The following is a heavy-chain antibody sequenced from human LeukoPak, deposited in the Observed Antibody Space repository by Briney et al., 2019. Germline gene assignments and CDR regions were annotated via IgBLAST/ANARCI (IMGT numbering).Heavy chain of an antibody. CDR3: ARRRSGSYYEYPD. CDR1: GGSVSSSSYY. D-gene: IGHD1-26*01. J-gene: IGHJ4*02. CDR2: IYYSGNT. V-gene: IGHV4-39*01. Sequence: SETLSLTCTVSGGSVSSSSYYWGWIRQPPGKGLEWIGSIYYSGNTYYNPSLKSRVTISVDTSKNQFSLKLSSVTAADTAVYHCARRRSGSYYEYPDWGQGTLVTVSS.